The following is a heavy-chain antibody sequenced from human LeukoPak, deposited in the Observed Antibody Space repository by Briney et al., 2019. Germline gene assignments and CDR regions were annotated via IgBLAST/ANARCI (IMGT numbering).Heavy chain of an antibody. CDR3: AKDQRIQLWLLDAFDI. CDR1: GFTFSSYA. D-gene: IGHD5-18*01. V-gene: IGHV3-23*01. CDR2: ISGSGGST. J-gene: IGHJ3*02. Sequence: PGGSLRLSCAASGFTFSSYAMSWVRQAPGKGLEWVSAISGSGGSTYYADSVKGRFTISRDNSKNTLYLQMNSLRAEDTAVYYCAKDQRIQLWLLDAFDIWGQGTMVTVSS.